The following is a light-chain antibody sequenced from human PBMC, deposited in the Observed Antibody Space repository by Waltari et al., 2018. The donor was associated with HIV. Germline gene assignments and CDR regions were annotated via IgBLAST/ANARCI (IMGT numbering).Light chain of an antibody. CDR3: AAWDDNLNGYV. Sequence: QSVLTQTPSASGTPGQRVIVSCSGSSSNIGSNTVNWYQLLPGAAPRLRIHSLKQRPSGGPDRLSGSESGASASLAISGLQSEDEADYYRAAWDDNLNGYVFGSGTKVTVL. J-gene: IGLJ1*01. CDR2: SLK. CDR1: SSNIGSNT. V-gene: IGLV1-44*01.